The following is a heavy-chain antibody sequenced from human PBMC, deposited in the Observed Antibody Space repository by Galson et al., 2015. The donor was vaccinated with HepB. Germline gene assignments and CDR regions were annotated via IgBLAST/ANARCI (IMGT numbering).Heavy chain of an antibody. CDR2: MNPNSGTT. D-gene: IGHD2-2*01. Sequence: SVKVSCKASGYTFTNYDINWVRQATGQGLEWMGWMNPNSGTTGYAQKFQGRLTMTRSTSISTAYMELSSLRSGDTAVYYCARGRPCSSTSCFPFDAFHIWGQGTVVTVSS. CDR3: ARGRPCSSTSCFPFDAFHI. V-gene: IGHV1-8*01. J-gene: IGHJ3*02. CDR1: GYTFTNYD.